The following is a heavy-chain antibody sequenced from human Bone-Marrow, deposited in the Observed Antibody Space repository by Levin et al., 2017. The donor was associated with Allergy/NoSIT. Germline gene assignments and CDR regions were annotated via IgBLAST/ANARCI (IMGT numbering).Heavy chain of an antibody. J-gene: IGHJ4*02. V-gene: IGHV2-70*01. Sequence: QTLSLTCDFSGFSLTTTYMCVTWIRQPPGEALEWLALIDWTDDKYYTTSLRTRLTVSKDTSKNQVVLRMTNMDTVDTATYYCARGNWNDGLYFDYWGPGTVVTVSS. D-gene: IGHD1-1*01. CDR1: GFSLTTTYMC. CDR3: ARGNWNDGLYFDY. CDR2: IDWTDDK.